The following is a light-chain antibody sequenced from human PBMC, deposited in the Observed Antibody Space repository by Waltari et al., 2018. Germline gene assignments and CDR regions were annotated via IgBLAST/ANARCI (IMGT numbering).Light chain of an antibody. CDR1: QGISSY. V-gene: IGKV1-9*01. CDR3: QQGNDYPFT. CDR2: AAS. J-gene: IGKJ5*01. Sequence: IQLTQSPSSLSASVGDRVTINCRASQGISSYLAWYQQKPGTAPKLLIYAASTLQSGVPSRFSGSGSGTDLTLTINSRQPEDFATYYCQQGNDYPFTFGQGTRLEI.